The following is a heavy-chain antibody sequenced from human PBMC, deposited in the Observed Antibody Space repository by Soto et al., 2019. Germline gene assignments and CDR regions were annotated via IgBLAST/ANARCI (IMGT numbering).Heavy chain of an antibody. D-gene: IGHD1-1*01. Sequence: SETLSLTCTVSGGSISSSSYYWGWIRQPPGKGLEWIGSIYYSGSTYYNPSLKSRVTISVDTSKNQFSLKLSSVTAADTAVYYCASQLRRYIFLDYWGQGTLVTVSS. CDR2: IYYSGST. V-gene: IGHV4-39*01. CDR1: GGSISSSSYY. J-gene: IGHJ4*02. CDR3: ASQLRRYIFLDY.